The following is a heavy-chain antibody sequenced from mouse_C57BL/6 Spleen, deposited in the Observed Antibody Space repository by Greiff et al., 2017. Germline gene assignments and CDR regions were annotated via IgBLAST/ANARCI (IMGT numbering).Heavy chain of an antibody. V-gene: IGHV1-59*01. Sequence: VQLQQPGAELVRPGTSVKLSCKASGYTFTSYWMHWVKQRPGQGLEWIGVIDPSDSYTNYNQKFKGKATLTVDTSSSTAYMQLSSLTSEDSAVYYCASPLYGYYAMDYWGQGTSVTVSS. D-gene: IGHD1-1*02. J-gene: IGHJ4*01. CDR1: GYTFTSYW. CDR2: IDPSDSYT. CDR3: ASPLYGYYAMDY.